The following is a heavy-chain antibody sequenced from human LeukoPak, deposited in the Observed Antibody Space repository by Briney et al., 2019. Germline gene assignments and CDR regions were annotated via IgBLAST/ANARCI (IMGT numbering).Heavy chain of an antibody. CDR2: ISGSGGST. J-gene: IGHJ4*02. CDR3: AATYSGNWEFDY. Sequence: PGGSLRLSRAASGFTFSSFGMSWVRQAPGKGLEWVSAISGSGGSTYYADSVKGRFTISRDNSKNTLYLQMNSLRAEDTAVYYCAATYSGNWEFDYWGQGTLVTVSS. CDR1: GFTFSSFG. D-gene: IGHD1-26*01. V-gene: IGHV3-23*01.